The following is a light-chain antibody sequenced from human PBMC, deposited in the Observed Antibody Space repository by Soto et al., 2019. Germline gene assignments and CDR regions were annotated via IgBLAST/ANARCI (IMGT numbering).Light chain of an antibody. CDR1: QDINTY. Sequence: DIQMTQSPSSLSASVGDRVTISCQASQDINTYLNWYQQKPGKAPNLLIYESFNLETGVPSRFSGSGSGTDFTLTISSLQPEDIGTFYCQQYQNLPYTFGQGTKLEIK. V-gene: IGKV1-33*01. J-gene: IGKJ2*01. CDR2: ESF. CDR3: QQYQNLPYT.